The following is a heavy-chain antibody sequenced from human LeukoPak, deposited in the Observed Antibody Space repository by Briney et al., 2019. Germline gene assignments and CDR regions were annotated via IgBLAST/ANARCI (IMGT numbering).Heavy chain of an antibody. D-gene: IGHD3-3*01. CDR2: IYHSGST. V-gene: IGHV4-30-2*01. J-gene: IGHJ4*02. CDR3: ARGPYDFWSGYYLNYFDY. CDR1: GGSISSGGYS. Sequence: PSQTLSLTCAVSGGSISSGGYSWSWIRQPPGKGLEWIGYIYHSGSTYYNPSLESRVTISVDRSKNQFSLKLSSVTAADTAVYYCARGPYDFWSGYYLNYFDYWGQGTLVTVSS.